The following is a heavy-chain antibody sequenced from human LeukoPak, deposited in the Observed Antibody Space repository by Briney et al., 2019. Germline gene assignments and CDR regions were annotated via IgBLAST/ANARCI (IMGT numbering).Heavy chain of an antibody. J-gene: IGHJ6*02. Sequence: VGSLRLSCAASGFTFSTYWMTWVRQAPGKGLEWVTHIEQDGSQKSYVDSVKGRFAISRDNFKNTLYLQMNSLRAEDTAVYYCARDRGTTPKYYYGTDVWGQGTTVAVSS. CDR1: GFTFSTYW. D-gene: IGHD2-2*01. CDR3: ARDRGTTPKYYYGTDV. CDR2: IEQDGSQK. V-gene: IGHV3-7*01.